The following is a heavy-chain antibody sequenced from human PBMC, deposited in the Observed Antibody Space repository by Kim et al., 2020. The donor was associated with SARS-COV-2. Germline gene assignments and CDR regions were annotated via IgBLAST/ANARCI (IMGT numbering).Heavy chain of an antibody. CDR3: ATGITMVRGVTPANYYYYGMDV. V-gene: IGHV3-11*01. CDR2: ISSSGSTI. J-gene: IGHJ6*02. D-gene: IGHD3-10*01. CDR1: GFTFSDYY. Sequence: GGSLRLSCAASGFTFSDYYMSWIRQAPGKGLEWVSYISSSGSTIYYADPVKGRFTISRDNAKNSLYLQMNSLRAEDTAVYYCATGITMVRGVTPANYYYYGMDVWGQGTTVTVSS.